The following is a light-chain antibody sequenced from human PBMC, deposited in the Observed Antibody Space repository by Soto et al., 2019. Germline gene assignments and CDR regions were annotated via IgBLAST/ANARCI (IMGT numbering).Light chain of an antibody. CDR3: QHYGGSLWT. CDR2: GAS. Sequence: EIVLTQSPGTLSLSPGERATLSCRASQSVSASYLAWYQQKPGQAPRLLIYGASSRATGIPDRFSGSGSGTDFTLTISRLEPEDFAMYYCQHYGGSLWTFGQGTKVEIQ. V-gene: IGKV3-20*01. J-gene: IGKJ1*01. CDR1: QSVSASY.